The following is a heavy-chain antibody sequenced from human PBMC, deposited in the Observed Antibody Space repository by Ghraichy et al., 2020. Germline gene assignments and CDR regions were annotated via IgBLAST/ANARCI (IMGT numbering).Heavy chain of an antibody. D-gene: IGHD1-1*01. V-gene: IGHV3-33*01. CDR1: GFGFNNYG. J-gene: IGHJ4*02. CDR2: MWNDGSIT. CDR3: VRGTGSYHAAFDY. Sequence: GGSLRLSCAASGFGFNNYGMHWVRQAPGKGLEWVAIMWNDGSITNHADSVMGRFTISRDTSKNTLYVQMNSLRVDDTAMYYCVRGTGSYHAAFDYWGQGTLVTVSS.